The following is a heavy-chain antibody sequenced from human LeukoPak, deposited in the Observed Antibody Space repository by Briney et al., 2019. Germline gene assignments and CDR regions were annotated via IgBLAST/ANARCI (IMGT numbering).Heavy chain of an antibody. CDR2: INPSGGGT. CDR1: GYTFTSYY. Sequence: ASVKVSCKASGYTFTSYYMHWVRQAPGQGLEWMGIINPSGGGTSYAQKFQGRVTMTRDTSTSTVYMELSSLRSEDTAVYYCAREPERYCSGGSCYGNWFDPWGQGTLVTVSS. J-gene: IGHJ5*02. D-gene: IGHD2-15*01. CDR3: AREPERYCSGGSCYGNWFDP. V-gene: IGHV1-46*01.